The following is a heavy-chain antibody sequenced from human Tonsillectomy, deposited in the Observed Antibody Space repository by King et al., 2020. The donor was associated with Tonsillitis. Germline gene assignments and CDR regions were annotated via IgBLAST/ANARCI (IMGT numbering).Heavy chain of an antibody. V-gene: IGHV3-21*01. D-gene: IGHD3-10*01. CDR3: ARDKAPGTDV. CDR1: GFTFSSYS. J-gene: IGHJ6*02. Sequence: VQLVESGGGLVKPGGSLRLSCAASGFTFSSYSMNWVRQAPGKGLEWFSSISSSSIYIYYADSVKGRFTISRDNAKNSLYLQMNSLRAEDTAVYYCARDKAPGTDVWGQGTTVTVSS. CDR2: ISSSSIYI.